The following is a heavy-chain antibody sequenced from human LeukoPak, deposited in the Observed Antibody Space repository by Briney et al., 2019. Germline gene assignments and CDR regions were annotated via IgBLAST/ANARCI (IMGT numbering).Heavy chain of an antibody. J-gene: IGHJ5*02. CDR2: IYYSGST. Sequence: SETLSLTCTVSGGSISSSSYYWGWIRQPPGKGLEWIGYIYYSGSTNYNPSLKSRVTISVDTSKNQFSLRLSSVTAADTAVYYCARGNGVSGYSDDWFDPWGQGTLVTVSS. CDR1: GGSISSSSYY. D-gene: IGHD6-25*01. V-gene: IGHV4-61*05. CDR3: ARGNGVSGYSDDWFDP.